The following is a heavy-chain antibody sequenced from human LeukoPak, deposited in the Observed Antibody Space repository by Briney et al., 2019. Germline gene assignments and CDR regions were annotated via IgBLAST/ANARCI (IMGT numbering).Heavy chain of an antibody. CDR1: GFTFRSYS. CDR3: ARVEGSDWYLYYLDY. CDR2: ISSSSSYI. V-gene: IGHV3-21*01. D-gene: IGHD6-19*01. J-gene: IGHJ4*02. Sequence: GGSLRLSCAASGFTFRSYSKNWVRQAPGKGLEWVSSISSSSSYIYYADSVKRRFTISRDNAKNSLYLQMNSLRAEDTAVYYCARVEGSDWYLYYLDYWGQGTLVTVSS.